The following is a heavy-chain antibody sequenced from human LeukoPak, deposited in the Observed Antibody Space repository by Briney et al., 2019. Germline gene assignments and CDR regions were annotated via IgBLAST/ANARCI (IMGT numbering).Heavy chain of an antibody. J-gene: IGHJ4*02. V-gene: IGHV1-2*02. CDR3: ARASYYYESSGYPGYYFDY. CDR1: GYTFTGYY. D-gene: IGHD3-22*01. Sequence: GTSVKVSCKASGYTFTGYYMHWVRQAPGQGLEWMGWITPNSGGTNYAQKFQGRVTMTRDTSISTAYMELSRLRSDDTAVYYCARASYYYESSGYPGYYFDYWGQGTLVTVSS. CDR2: ITPNSGGT.